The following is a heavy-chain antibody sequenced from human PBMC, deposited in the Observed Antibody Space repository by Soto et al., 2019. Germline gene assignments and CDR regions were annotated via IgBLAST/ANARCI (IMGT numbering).Heavy chain of an antibody. CDR1: GFSFSTYE. V-gene: IGHV3-23*01. CDR3: AKGGWLDV. CDR2: INPSSGTT. Sequence: EVQLLESGGGLVQPGGSLRLACDASGFSFSTYEMTWARQAPGKGLEWVAFINPSSGTTHYADSVKGRFTISRDNSKDTLYLQLTSQRVEDTAVYYCAKGGWLDVWGQGTTVTVSS. D-gene: IGHD2-15*01. J-gene: IGHJ6*02.